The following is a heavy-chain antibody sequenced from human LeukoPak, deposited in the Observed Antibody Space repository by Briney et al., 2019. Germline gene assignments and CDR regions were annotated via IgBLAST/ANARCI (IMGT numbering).Heavy chain of an antibody. Sequence: GGSLRLSCTASGFPFIEYSMNWVRQAPGKGLEWISYIGIDSGNTKYADSVRGRFTISADKAKNSLYLQMNSLRVEDTAVYYCAIMHGDYDGSGFWVQWGQGTLVTVSS. CDR2: IGIDSGNT. V-gene: IGHV3-48*01. CDR3: AIMHGDYDGSGFWVQ. D-gene: IGHD3-22*01. J-gene: IGHJ4*02. CDR1: GFPFIEYS.